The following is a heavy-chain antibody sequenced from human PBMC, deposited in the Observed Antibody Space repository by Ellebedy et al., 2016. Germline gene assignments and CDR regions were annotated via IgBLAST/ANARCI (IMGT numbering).Heavy chain of an antibody. D-gene: IGHD3-10*01. CDR2: IYYSGST. V-gene: IGHV4-59*01. J-gene: IGHJ4*02. CDR3: AREGGGFGELLLDY. CDR1: GGSISSYY. Sequence: SETLSLTCTVSGGSISSYYWSWIRQPPGKGLEWIGNIYYSGSTNYNSSLKRRVTISVDTSKNQFSLKLSSLTAADTAVYYCAREGGGFGELLLDYWGQGTLVTVSS.